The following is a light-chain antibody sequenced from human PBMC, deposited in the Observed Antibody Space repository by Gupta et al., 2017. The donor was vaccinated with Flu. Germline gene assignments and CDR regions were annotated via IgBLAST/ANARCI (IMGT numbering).Light chain of an antibody. Sequence: DIQMTQSPSTLSASVGDRVTITCRASQTISNSLGWYQQKRGTAPKLLIYKASTLERGVPSRFSGSGSDTEFTLTISSLQPDDFATYYCQQYASNRTFGQGTKVEVK. CDR2: KAS. J-gene: IGKJ1*01. CDR3: QQYASNRT. CDR1: QTISNS. V-gene: IGKV1-5*03.